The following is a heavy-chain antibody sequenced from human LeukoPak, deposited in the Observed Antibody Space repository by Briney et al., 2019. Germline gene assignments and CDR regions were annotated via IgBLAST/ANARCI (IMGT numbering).Heavy chain of an antibody. D-gene: IGHD3-22*01. CDR3: ARANFDYDDSSGYHY. V-gene: IGHV1-69*06. CDR2: IIPIFGTA. CDR1: GGTFSSYA. Sequence: SVKVSCKASGGTFSSYAISWVRQAPGQGLEWMGGIIPIFGTANYAQKFQGRVTITADKSTSTAYMELSSLRSEHTAVYYCARANFDYDDSSGYHYWGQGTLVTVSS. J-gene: IGHJ4*02.